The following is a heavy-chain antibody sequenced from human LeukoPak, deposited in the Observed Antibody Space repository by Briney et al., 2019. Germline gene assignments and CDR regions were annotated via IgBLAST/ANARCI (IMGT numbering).Heavy chain of an antibody. Sequence: GGSLRLSCAASGFTFSDSYMTWIRQAPGKGLEWVSFISNSGDSIYYADSVKGRFTTSRDNAKNSLFLQMNSLRAEDTAVYYCGRGHWGLDYWGQGALVTVSS. J-gene: IGHJ4*02. D-gene: IGHD7-27*01. CDR1: GFTFSDSY. CDR2: ISNSGDSI. V-gene: IGHV3-11*04. CDR3: GRGHWGLDY.